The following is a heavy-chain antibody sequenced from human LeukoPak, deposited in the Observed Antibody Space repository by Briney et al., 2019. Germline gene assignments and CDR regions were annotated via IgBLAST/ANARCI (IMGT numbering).Heavy chain of an antibody. Sequence: SETLPLTCTVSGDSISNYYWSWIRQSPGKGLEWIGYIYPSGSTNYNPSLKSRVTISVDTSMNQFSLKLTSVTAADTAVYYCARAWTGIAVTGRYWYFDLWGRGTLVTVSS. D-gene: IGHD6-19*01. V-gene: IGHV4-59*01. J-gene: IGHJ2*01. CDR2: IYPSGST. CDR1: GDSISNYY. CDR3: ARAWTGIAVTGRYWYFDL.